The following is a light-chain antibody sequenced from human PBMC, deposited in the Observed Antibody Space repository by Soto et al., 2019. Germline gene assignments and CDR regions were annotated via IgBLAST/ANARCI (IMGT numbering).Light chain of an antibody. CDR2: GAS. V-gene: IGKV1-39*01. Sequence: DVQMTQDPSSLSASVGDRVTIPCRASQTTTNYLNWYQQKPGKAPKLLIYGASSLQSGVPSRFSGSGSGTDFTLTISSLQPEDFATYYCQQSYGTPLTLGGGTKVDI. CDR1: QTTTNY. J-gene: IGKJ4*01. CDR3: QQSYGTPLT.